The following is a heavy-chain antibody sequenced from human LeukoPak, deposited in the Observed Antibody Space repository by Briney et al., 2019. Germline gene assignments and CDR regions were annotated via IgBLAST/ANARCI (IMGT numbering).Heavy chain of an antibody. CDR3: ARDRGHDYGDYAVGSWFDP. D-gene: IGHD4-17*01. J-gene: IGHJ5*02. CDR2: ISAYNGNT. V-gene: IGHV1-18*01. Sequence: ASVKVSCKASGYTFTSYGISWVRQAPGQGLEWMGWISAYNGNTNYAQKLQGRVTMTTDTSTSTAYMELRSLRSGDTAVYYCARDRGHDYGDYAVGSWFDPWGQGTLVTVSS. CDR1: GYTFTSYG.